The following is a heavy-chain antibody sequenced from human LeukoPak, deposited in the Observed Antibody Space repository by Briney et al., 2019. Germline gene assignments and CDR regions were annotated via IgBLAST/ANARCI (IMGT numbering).Heavy chain of an antibody. CDR2: IIPIFGTA. Sequence: GASVKVSCKASGYTFTSYAISWVRQAPGQGLEWMGGIIPIFGTANYAQKFQGRVTITADESTSTAYMELSSLRSEDTAVYYCARSHCSGGSCYSYFDYWGQGTLVTVSS. CDR3: ARSHCSGGSCYSYFDY. J-gene: IGHJ4*02. D-gene: IGHD2-15*01. V-gene: IGHV1-69*13. CDR1: GYTFTSYA.